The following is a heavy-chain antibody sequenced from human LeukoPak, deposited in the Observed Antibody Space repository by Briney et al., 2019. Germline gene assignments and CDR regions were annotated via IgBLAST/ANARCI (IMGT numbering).Heavy chain of an antibody. CDR1: GFTFPSYW. D-gene: IGHD1-1*01. V-gene: IGHV3-7*01. CDR3: VRDRNPRHSYFDL. CDR2: MKQDASEK. Sequence: GGSLRLSCVGSGFTFPSYWMSWVRQAPGKGPEWVANMKQDASEKYYFGTLNGRFTIFRDNAKNSLYLQMNTLTVEDTALYFCVRDRNPRHSYFDLWGQGTLVTVSS. J-gene: IGHJ4*02.